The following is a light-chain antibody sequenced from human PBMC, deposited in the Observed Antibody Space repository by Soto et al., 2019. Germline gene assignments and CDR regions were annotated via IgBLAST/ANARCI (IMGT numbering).Light chain of an antibody. V-gene: IGKV3-11*01. CDR1: QYINTR. Sequence: EIVLTQSPATLSSFPGDRVTLSCRASQYINTRLAWYQHRPGQAPRLLIYQTSIRAAGIPARFSASGTGTDFTLTISDVQPEDLAVYYCHQRQSWPRTFGQGTKVDIK. CDR3: HQRQSWPRT. J-gene: IGKJ1*01. CDR2: QTS.